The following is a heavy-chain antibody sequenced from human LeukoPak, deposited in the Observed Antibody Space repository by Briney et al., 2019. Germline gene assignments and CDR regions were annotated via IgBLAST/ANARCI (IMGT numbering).Heavy chain of an antibody. V-gene: IGHV3-30-3*01. J-gene: IGHJ4*02. CDR3: ARAECSSTSCWGYFDY. D-gene: IGHD2-2*01. Sequence: GGSLRLSCAASGFTFSSYAMHWVRQAPGKGLEWVAVISYDGSNKYYADSVKGRITISRDNSKNTLYLQMNSLRAEDTAVYYCARAECSSTSCWGYFDYWGQGTLVTVSS. CDR1: GFTFSSYA. CDR2: ISYDGSNK.